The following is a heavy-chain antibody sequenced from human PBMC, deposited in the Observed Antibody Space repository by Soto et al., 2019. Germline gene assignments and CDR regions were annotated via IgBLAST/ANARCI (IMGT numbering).Heavy chain of an antibody. Sequence: DVQLLESGGGLVQPEGSLRLSCAASGFTFSSYAMGWVRQGPGKGLEWVAVVSIGGSTHYVDSVRGRFTISRANSKNTLSLQMNSLTAEDTAVYFCAKRRGAGGHFDYWGQGALVTVSS. CDR3: AKRRGAGGHFDY. J-gene: IGHJ4*02. V-gene: IGHV3-23*01. CDR2: VSIGGST. D-gene: IGHD2-15*01. CDR1: GFTFSSYA.